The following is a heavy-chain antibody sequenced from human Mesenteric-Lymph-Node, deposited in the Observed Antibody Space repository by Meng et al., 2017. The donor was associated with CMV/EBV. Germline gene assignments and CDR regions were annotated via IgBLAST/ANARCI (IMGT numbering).Heavy chain of an antibody. D-gene: IGHD6-6*01. V-gene: IGHV3-7*03. CDR3: AKYTSSSGEGYFDY. J-gene: IGHJ4*02. CDR2: IKQDGSEK. CDR1: GFTFSGYW. Sequence: GGSLRLSCAASGFTFSGYWMSWVRQVPGKGLEWVANIKQDGSEKYYVDSVKGRFTISRDNAKNSLYLHMGSLRAEDTAVYYCAKYTSSSGEGYFDYWGQGTLVTVSS.